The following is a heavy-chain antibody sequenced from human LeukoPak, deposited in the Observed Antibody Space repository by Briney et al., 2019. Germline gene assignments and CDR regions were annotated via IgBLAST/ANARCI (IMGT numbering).Heavy chain of an antibody. D-gene: IGHD6-19*01. Sequence: ASVKVSCKASGYTFTSYYMHWVRQAPGQGLEWMGIINPSGGSTSYAQKFQGRVTMTRGTSTSTVYMELSSLRSEDTAVYYCASALPGYSSGWHAFDIWGQGTMVTVSS. CDR2: INPSGGST. V-gene: IGHV1-46*01. CDR3: ASALPGYSSGWHAFDI. CDR1: GYTFTSYY. J-gene: IGHJ3*02.